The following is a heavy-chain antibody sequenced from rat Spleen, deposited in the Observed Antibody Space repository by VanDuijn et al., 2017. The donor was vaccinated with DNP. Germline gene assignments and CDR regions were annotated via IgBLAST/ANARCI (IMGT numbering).Heavy chain of an antibody. CDR2: IYYDGGTT. J-gene: IGHJ2*01. Sequence: EVQLVESGGGLVQPGRSLKLSCAASGFTFSDYYMAWVRQAPTKGLEWVAYIYYDGGTTYYGDSVKGRFTISRDNAENTLYLRMYSLRSEDMATYYCVRWDYGIYGFDYWGQGVMVTVSS. CDR3: VRWDYGIYGFDY. CDR1: GFTFSDYY. V-gene: IGHV5-22*01. D-gene: IGHD1-11*01.